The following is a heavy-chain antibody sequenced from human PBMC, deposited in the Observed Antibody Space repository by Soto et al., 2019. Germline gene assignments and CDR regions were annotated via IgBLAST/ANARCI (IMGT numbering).Heavy chain of an antibody. Sequence: GGSLRLSCAASGFTFNIYALHWVRQAPGKGLEWVAVVSFDGTKKYYSDSVKGRFTISRDNLKNTLYLQTNNLRVEDAALYFCAREDDYGYRYINYGLDVWGQGTTVTVSS. CDR1: GFTFNIYA. V-gene: IGHV3-30-3*01. CDR2: VSFDGTKK. D-gene: IGHD4-17*01. J-gene: IGHJ6*02. CDR3: AREDDYGYRYINYGLDV.